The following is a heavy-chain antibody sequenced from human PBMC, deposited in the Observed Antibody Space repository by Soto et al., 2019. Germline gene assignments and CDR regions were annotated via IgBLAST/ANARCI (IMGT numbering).Heavy chain of an antibody. CDR1: GYSFTSYW. V-gene: IGHV5-51*01. D-gene: IGHD2-15*01. CDR3: ATTNLYCSGGSCYLAWFDP. CDR2: IYPGDSDT. Sequence: PVESLKISCKGSGYSFTSYWIGWVRQMPGKGLEWMGIIYPGDSDTRYSPSFQGQVTISADKSISTAYLQWSSLKASDTAMYYCATTNLYCSGGSCYLAWFDPWGQGTLVTVSS. J-gene: IGHJ5*02.